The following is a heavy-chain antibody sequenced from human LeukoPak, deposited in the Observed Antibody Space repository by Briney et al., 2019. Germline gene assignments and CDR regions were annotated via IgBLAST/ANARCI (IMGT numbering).Heavy chain of an antibody. CDR2: INANSGDT. J-gene: IGHJ5*02. CDR3: AKGLSTGWFDL. D-gene: IGHD2-2*01. Sequence: ASVKVSCKASGYTFIAYYLHWVRQAPGQGLEWMGWINANSGDTNYAQKFQGRVTMTRDTSISTAYMDLSRLTSDDTAVYYCAKGLSTGWFDLWGQGTLVTVSS. CDR1: GYTFIAYY. V-gene: IGHV1-2*02.